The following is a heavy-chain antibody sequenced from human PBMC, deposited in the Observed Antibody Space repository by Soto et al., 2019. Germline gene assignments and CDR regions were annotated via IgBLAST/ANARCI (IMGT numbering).Heavy chain of an antibody. V-gene: IGHV4-59*08. CDR2: IYYSGST. D-gene: IGHD3-3*01. CDR1: GGSISSYY. Sequence: QVQLQESGPGLVKPSETLSLTCTVSGGSISSYYWSWIRQPPGKGLEWIGYIYYSGSTNYNPSLKSRVTISVDTSKNQFSLKLSSVTAADTAMYYCARGGSIFGVVVYYYYMDVWGKGTTVTVSS. J-gene: IGHJ6*03. CDR3: ARGGSIFGVVVYYYYMDV.